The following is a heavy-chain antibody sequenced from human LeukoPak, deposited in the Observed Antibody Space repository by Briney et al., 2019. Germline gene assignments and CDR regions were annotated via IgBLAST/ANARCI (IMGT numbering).Heavy chain of an antibody. V-gene: IGHV3-30*19. D-gene: IGHD4-23*01. Sequence: GGTLRLSCAASGFTFSDYGMHWVRQAPGKGLEWVAVISYDGSNKYYADSVKGRFTISRDNSKNTLYLQMNSLRAEDTAVYYCARDALTVVNWYFDLWGRGTLVTVSS. CDR1: GFTFSDYG. J-gene: IGHJ2*01. CDR3: ARDALTVVNWYFDL. CDR2: ISYDGSNK.